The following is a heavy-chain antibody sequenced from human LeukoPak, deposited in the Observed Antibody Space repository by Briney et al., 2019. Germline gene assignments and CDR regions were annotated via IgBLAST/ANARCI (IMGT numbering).Heavy chain of an antibody. J-gene: IGHJ3*02. CDR1: GFTFSNYA. CDR2: IWYDGSNK. D-gene: IGHD3-22*01. Sequence: GGSLRLSCAASGFTFSNYAMHWVRQAPGKGLEWVAVIWYDGSNKYYADSVKGRFTIYRDNAKNTLNLQMNSLRAEDTAVYDCARDYYDSSGYFDAFDIWGQGTMVTVSS. CDR3: ARDYYDSSGYFDAFDI. V-gene: IGHV3-33*01.